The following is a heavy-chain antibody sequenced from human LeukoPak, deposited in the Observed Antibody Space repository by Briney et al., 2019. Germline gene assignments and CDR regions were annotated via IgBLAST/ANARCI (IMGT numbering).Heavy chain of an antibody. CDR3: ARDQKIAASGPFDS. V-gene: IGHV4-39*07. J-gene: IGHJ4*02. D-gene: IGHD6-13*01. CDR1: GGSISSSSYY. CDR2: IYYSGNT. Sequence: SSETLSLTCTVSGGSISSSSYYWGWIRQPPGKGLEWIGSIYYSGNTYYNPSLKSRVTISIDTSESQFSLRLSSVTAADTAVYYCARDQKIAASGPFDSWGQGTLVTVSS.